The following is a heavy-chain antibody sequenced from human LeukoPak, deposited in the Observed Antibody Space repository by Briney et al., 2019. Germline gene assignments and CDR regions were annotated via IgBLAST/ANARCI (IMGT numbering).Heavy chain of an antibody. V-gene: IGHV1-2*02. CDR2: INPNRGGT. J-gene: IGHJ1*01. Sequence: VASVKVSCKASGYTFTGYYMHWVRQAPGQGLEWMGWINPNRGGTNYAQKFQGRVTMTRDTSISTAYMELSRLRSDDTAVYYCATSLYCSSTNCYALYFQHWGQGTLVTVSS. D-gene: IGHD2-2*01. CDR3: ATSLYCSSTNCYALYFQH. CDR1: GYTFTGYY.